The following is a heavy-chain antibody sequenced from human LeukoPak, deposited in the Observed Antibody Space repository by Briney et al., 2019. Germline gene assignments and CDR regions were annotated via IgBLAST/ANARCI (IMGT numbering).Heavy chain of an antibody. V-gene: IGHV4-39*01. J-gene: IGHJ4*02. CDR1: GGSISSSSYY. D-gene: IGHD3-22*01. Sequence: PSETLSLTCTVSGGSISSSSYYWGWLRQPPGKGLEWIGSIYYSGSTYYNPSLKSRVTISVDTSKNQFSLKLSAVTAADTAVYYCARHGPYYYDSSGYYYFDYWGQGTLVTVSS. CDR2: IYYSGST. CDR3: ARHGPYYYDSSGYYYFDY.